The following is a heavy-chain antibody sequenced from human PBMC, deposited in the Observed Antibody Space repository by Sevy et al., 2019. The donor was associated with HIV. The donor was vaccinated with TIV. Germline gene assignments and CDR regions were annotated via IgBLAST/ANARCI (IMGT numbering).Heavy chain of an antibody. CDR3: ATTKDYYESSGSPFDY. D-gene: IGHD3-22*01. CDR2: FDPEDGET. Sequence: ASVKVSCKVSGYTLTKLGMHWVRQAPGKGLEWMGSFDPEDGETIYAQKFQDRLTMTEDTSTDTAYMDRSSLRSEDTAVYFCATTKDYYESSGSPFDYWGQGTVVTVSS. CDR1: GYTLTKLG. J-gene: IGHJ4*02. V-gene: IGHV1-24*01.